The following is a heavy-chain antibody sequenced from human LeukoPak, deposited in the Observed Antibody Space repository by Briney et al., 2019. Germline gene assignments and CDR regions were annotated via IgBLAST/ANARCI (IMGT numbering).Heavy chain of an antibody. V-gene: IGHV1-2*02. CDR2: VDPNSGDT. Sequence: ASVKVSCKASGYTFTDYYLHWVRQTPGQGLEWMGCVDPNSGDTNYAQKFQGSVTMTRDTSISTAYMELNRLRSDDTAVYYCARASGSYWWFDSWXQGTLVTVSS. D-gene: IGHD1-26*01. J-gene: IGHJ5*01. CDR3: ARASGSYWWFDS. CDR1: GYTFTDYY.